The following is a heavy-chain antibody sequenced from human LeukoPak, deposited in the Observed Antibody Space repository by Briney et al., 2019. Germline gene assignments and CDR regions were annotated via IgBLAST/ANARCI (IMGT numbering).Heavy chain of an antibody. Sequence: GGXLRLSCAASGFTFSSYAMSWVRQAPGKGLEGVSAISGSGGSTYYADSVKGRFTISRDNSKNTLYLQMNSLRAEDTAVYYCAKGPDRNYYFDYWGQGTLVTVSS. J-gene: IGHJ4*02. CDR2: ISGSGGST. CDR3: AKGPDRNYYFDY. V-gene: IGHV3-23*01. CDR1: GFTFSSYA. D-gene: IGHD3-22*01.